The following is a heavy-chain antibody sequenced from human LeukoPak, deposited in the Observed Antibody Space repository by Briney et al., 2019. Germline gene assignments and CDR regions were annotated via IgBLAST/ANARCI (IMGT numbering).Heavy chain of an antibody. J-gene: IGHJ6*02. CDR2: IIPVLNIT. D-gene: IGHD5-18*01. CDR1: GGTFSSSA. CDR3: AKGQGLTARPPYDLDD. Sequence: SSVKVSCKTSGGTFSSSAITWVRHAPGQGLEWMGRIIPVLNITTYAQKFQGRVTITADTSTSTAYMELSSLRSEETAVYYCAKGQGLTARPPYDLDDWGQGTTVTVSS. V-gene: IGHV1-69*04.